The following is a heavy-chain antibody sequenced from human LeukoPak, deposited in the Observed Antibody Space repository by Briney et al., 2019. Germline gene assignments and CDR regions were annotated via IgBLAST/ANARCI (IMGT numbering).Heavy chain of an antibody. CDR2: ISGGDGST. J-gene: IGHJ4*02. CDR3: AKDPRPFDY. Sequence: GGSLRLSCAASGFTFSSYAMSWVRLAPGKGLKWVSSISGGDGSTYYANSVKGRFTISRDNSKNTLYLQMNSLRAEDTAVYYCAKDPRPFDYWGQGTLVTVSS. V-gene: IGHV3-23*01. D-gene: IGHD6-6*01. CDR1: GFTFSSYA.